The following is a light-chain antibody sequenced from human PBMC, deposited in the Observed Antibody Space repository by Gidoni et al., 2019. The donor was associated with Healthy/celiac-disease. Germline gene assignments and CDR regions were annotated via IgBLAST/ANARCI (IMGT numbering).Light chain of an antibody. V-gene: IGKV4-1*01. J-gene: IGKJ2*01. CDR2: WTS. CDR1: PSVLYSSNNKNY. Sequence: DIVMTQSPDSLAVSLGERATINCKSIPSVLYSSNNKNYLAWYQQKPGQPPKLLIYWTSTRESGVPDRFSGSGSGTDFTLTISSLQAEDVAVYYCQQYYSTPNTFGQGTKLEIK. CDR3: QQYYSTPNT.